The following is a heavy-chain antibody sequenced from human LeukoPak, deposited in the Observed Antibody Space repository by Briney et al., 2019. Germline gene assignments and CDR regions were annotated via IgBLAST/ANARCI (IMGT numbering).Heavy chain of an antibody. CDR2: INHSGST. CDR1: GGSFSGYY. J-gene: IGHJ4*02. Sequence: PSETLSLTCAVYGGSFSGYYWSWIRQPPGKGLEWIWEINHSGSTNYNPSLKSRVTISVDTSKNQFSLKLSSVTAADTAVYYCASSGGDFWSGSFGYLDYWGQGTLVTVSS. CDR3: ASSGGDFWSGSFGYLDY. V-gene: IGHV4-34*01. D-gene: IGHD3-3*01.